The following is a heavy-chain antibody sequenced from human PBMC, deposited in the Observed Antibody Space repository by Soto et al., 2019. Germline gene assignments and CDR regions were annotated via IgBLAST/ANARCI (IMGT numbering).Heavy chain of an antibody. CDR3: ARTRGYSYGYWDY. CDR1: GFTFSSYG. J-gene: IGHJ4*02. Sequence: QVQLVESGGGVVQPGRSLRLSCAASGFTFSSYGMHWVRQAPGKGLEWVAVIWYDGSNKYYADSVKGRFTISRDNSKNTLYVQMNSLRAEDTAVYYCARTRGYSYGYWDYWGQGTLVTVSS. D-gene: IGHD5-18*01. CDR2: IWYDGSNK. V-gene: IGHV3-33*01.